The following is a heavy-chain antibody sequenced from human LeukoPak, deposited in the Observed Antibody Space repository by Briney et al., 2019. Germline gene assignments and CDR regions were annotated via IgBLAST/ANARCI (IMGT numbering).Heavy chain of an antibody. Sequence: GGSLRLSCAASGFTFSSYAMHWVRQAPGKGLEYVSAISSNGGSTYYANSVKGRFTISRDNSKNTLYLQMGSLRAEDMAVYYCVRLDFWSGFDYWGQGTLVTVSS. CDR3: VRLDFWSGFDY. CDR1: GFTFSSYA. J-gene: IGHJ4*02. D-gene: IGHD3-3*01. V-gene: IGHV3-64*01. CDR2: ISSNGGST.